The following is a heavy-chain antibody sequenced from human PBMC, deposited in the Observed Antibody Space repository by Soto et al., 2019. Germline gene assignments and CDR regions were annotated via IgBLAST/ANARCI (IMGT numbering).Heavy chain of an antibody. CDR2: IYYSGST. CDR3: ARDRFDFWSGAESWFDP. CDR1: GGSISSYY. J-gene: IGHJ5*02. V-gene: IGHV4-59*01. D-gene: IGHD3-3*01. Sequence: PSETLSLTCTVSGGSISSYYWSWIRQPPGKGLEWIGYIYYSGSTNYNPSLKSRVTISVDTSKNQFSPKLSSVTAADTAVYYCARDRFDFWSGAESWFDPWGQGTLVTVSS.